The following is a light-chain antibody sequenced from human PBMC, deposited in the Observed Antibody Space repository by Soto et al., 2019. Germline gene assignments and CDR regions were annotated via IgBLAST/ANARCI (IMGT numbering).Light chain of an antibody. CDR3: QQSYSTLDYT. CDR1: QSISSY. Sequence: DIQMTQSPSSLSASVGDRVTITCRASQSISSYLNWYQQKPGKAPKLLIYAASSLQSGVPSRFSGSGSGTDFTLTISSLQPEDFATYYCQQSYSTLDYTFGQGTKVDI. V-gene: IGKV1-39*01. CDR2: AAS. J-gene: IGKJ2*01.